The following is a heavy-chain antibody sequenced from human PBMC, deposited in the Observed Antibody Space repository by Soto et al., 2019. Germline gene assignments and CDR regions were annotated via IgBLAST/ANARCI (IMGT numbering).Heavy chain of an antibody. CDR1: GFTFSSYS. CDR2: ISSRSTTI. CDR3: ARGVRGYCSSTSCPYFDY. J-gene: IGHJ4*02. Sequence: GGSLRLSCAASGFTFSSYSMNWVRQAPGKGLEWVSYISSRSTTIYYADSVKGRFTISRDNAKNSLYLEMNSLRAEDTAVYYCARGVRGYCSSTSCPYFDYWGQGTLVTVSS. D-gene: IGHD2-2*03. V-gene: IGHV3-48*01.